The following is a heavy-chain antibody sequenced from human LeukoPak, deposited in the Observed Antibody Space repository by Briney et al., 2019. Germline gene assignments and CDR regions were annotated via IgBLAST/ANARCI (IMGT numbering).Heavy chain of an antibody. CDR2: INPILGIA. V-gene: IGHV1-69*02. D-gene: IGHD2-2*01. J-gene: IGHJ6*02. Sequence: ASVKFSCKASGGTFSSYTISWVRQAPGQGLEWMGRINPILGIANYAQKFQGRVTITADKSTSTAYMELSSLRSEDTAVYYCARDCSSTSCYWYYYGMDVWGQGTRSPSP. CDR3: ARDCSSTSCYWYYYGMDV. CDR1: GGTFSSYT.